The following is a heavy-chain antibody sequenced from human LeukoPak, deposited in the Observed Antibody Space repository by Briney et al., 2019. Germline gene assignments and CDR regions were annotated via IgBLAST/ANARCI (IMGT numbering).Heavy chain of an antibody. Sequence: PSETLSLTCAVSGYSISSGYYWGWIRQPPGKGLEWIGSIYHSGSTYYNPSLKSRVTISVDTSKNQFSLKLSSVTAADTAVYYCARLGGLRRATIREFDYWGQGTLVTVSS. CDR2: IYHSGST. CDR3: ARLGGLRRATIREFDY. CDR1: GYSISSGYY. D-gene: IGHD5-12*01. J-gene: IGHJ4*02. V-gene: IGHV4-38-2*01.